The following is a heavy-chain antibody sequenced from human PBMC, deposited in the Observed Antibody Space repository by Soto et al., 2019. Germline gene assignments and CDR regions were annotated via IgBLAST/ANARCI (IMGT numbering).Heavy chain of an antibody. V-gene: IGHV4-59*01. D-gene: IGHD6-19*01. CDR2: IFSSGSP. Sequence: QVHLQESGPGLVRPSETLSLTCSVSGGSLKTYYWSWIRQPPGRGLEWIGYIFSSGSPNYNPSLRSRVTMSVETSNNQFSLKMSSGTAADTAVYYCARVAGISYYNHMDVWGKGTTVTVSS. CDR3: ARVAGISYYNHMDV. J-gene: IGHJ6*03. CDR1: GGSLKTYY.